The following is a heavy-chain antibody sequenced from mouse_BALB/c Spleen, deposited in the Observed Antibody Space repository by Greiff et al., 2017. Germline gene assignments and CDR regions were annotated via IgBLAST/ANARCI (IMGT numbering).Heavy chain of an antibody. CDR2: ISTYYGNT. V-gene: IGHV1-67*01. J-gene: IGHJ4*01. D-gene: IGHD2-4*01. CDR1: SYTFTDYA. CDR3: AGSGYDYDEGAMDY. Sequence: QVQLQQSGPELVRPGVSVKISCKGSSYTFTDYAMHWVKQSHAKSLEWIGVISTYYGNTNYNQKFKGKATMTVDKSSSTAYMELARLTSEDSAVYYCAGSGYDYDEGAMDYWGQGTSVTVSS.